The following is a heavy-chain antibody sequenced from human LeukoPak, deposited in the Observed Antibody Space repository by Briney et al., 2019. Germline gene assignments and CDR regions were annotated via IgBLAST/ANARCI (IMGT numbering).Heavy chain of an antibody. CDR1: GFTFSSYA. Sequence: GGSLRLSCAASGFTFSSYAMSWVRQAPGKGLEWVSALSGSGGSTYYAHSVKGRFTISRDNSKNTLFLQMSSLRVEDTAVYYCAKPYYGDYAWFDPWGQGTLVTVSS. V-gene: IGHV3-23*01. J-gene: IGHJ5*02. D-gene: IGHD4-17*01. CDR2: LSGSGGST. CDR3: AKPYYGDYAWFDP.